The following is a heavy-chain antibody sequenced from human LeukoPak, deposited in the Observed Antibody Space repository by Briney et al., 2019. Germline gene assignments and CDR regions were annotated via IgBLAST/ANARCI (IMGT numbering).Heavy chain of an antibody. Sequence: SETLSLTCTVSGGSISSYYWSWIRQPAGKGLEWIGRIYTSGSTNYNPSLKSRVTMSVDTSKNQFSLKLSSVTAADTAVYYCARRAALPSYYYMDVWGKGTTVTVSS. V-gene: IGHV4-4*07. CDR3: ARRAALPSYYYMDV. D-gene: IGHD2-15*01. CDR1: GGSISSYY. CDR2: IYTSGST. J-gene: IGHJ6*03.